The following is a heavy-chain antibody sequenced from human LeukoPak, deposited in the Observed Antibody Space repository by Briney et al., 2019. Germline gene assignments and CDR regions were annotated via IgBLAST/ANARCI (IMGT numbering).Heavy chain of an antibody. J-gene: IGHJ3*02. CDR2: IYYSGST. CDR1: GGSISSGDYS. V-gene: IGHV4-30-4*01. Sequence: SQTLSLPCTGSGGSISSGDYSWNWIPQPPGKGLEWIGYIYYSGSTYYNPSIKSRVTISVDTSKNQFSLKLSSVTAADTAVYYCARDRVLESAFDIWGQGTMVTVSS. CDR3: ARDRVLESAFDI. D-gene: IGHD5-24*01.